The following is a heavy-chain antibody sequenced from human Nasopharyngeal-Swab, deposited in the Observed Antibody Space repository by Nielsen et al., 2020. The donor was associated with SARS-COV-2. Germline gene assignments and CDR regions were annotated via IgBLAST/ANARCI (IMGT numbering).Heavy chain of an antibody. CDR3: ARGDYFDY. V-gene: IGHV3-53*01. CDR2: IYSGGST. CDR1: GFTVSSNY. J-gene: IGHJ4*02. Sequence: GESLKISCAATGFTVSSNYMSWVRQAPGKGLEWVSVIYSGGSTYYADSVKGRFTISRDNSKNTLYLQMNSLRAEDTAVYYCARGDYFDYWDQGTLVTVSS.